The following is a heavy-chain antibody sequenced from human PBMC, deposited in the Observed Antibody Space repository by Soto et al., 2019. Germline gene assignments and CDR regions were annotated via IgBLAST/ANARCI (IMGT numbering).Heavy chain of an antibody. J-gene: IGHJ2*01. CDR1: GLTFGNYA. CDR2: ISGDSGRT. V-gene: IGHV3-23*01. CDR3: AVTPNCGRDCSAASYWYFDI. D-gene: IGHD2-21*02. Sequence: EVQLLESGGGLVQPGGSVRLSCAASGLTFGNYAMSWVRQALGKGLEWVSAISGDSGRTYYADSVKGRFTISRDNSKNTLYLQMNTLRAEDTAVYYCAVTPNCGRDCSAASYWYFDIWGRGTLVTVSS.